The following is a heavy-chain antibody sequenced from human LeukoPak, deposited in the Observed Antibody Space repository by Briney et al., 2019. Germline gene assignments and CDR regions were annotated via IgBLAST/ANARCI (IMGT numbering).Heavy chain of an antibody. D-gene: IGHD3-3*01. J-gene: IGHJ5*02. CDR1: GGSFSGYY. V-gene: IGHV4-34*01. CDR2: INHSGST. CDR3: ARASLDFWSGYPFRWFDP. Sequence: SETLSLTCAVYGGSFSGYYWSWIRQPPGKGLEWIGEINHSGSTNYNLSLKSRVTISVDTSKNQFSLKLSSVTAADTAVYYCARASLDFWSGYPFRWFDPWGQGTLVTVSS.